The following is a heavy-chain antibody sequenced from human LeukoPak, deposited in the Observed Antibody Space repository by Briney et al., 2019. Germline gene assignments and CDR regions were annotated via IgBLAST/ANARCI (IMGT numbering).Heavy chain of an antibody. CDR3: ASHYSSGSYRYTGSFDS. CDR1: GGSFSDYY. J-gene: IGHJ4*02. D-gene: IGHD3-16*02. Sequence: SETLSLTCAVYGGSFSDYYWSWIRQPPGKGLGWIGEINHSGTTNYSPSLKSRVSISVDTFKNQFSLKLNSVTAADAAMYYCASHYSSGSYRYTGSFDSWGQGMLVNVSS. CDR2: INHSGTT. V-gene: IGHV4-34*01.